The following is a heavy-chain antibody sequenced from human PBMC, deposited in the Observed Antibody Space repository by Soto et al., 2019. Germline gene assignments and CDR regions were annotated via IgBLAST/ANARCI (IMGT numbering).Heavy chain of an antibody. CDR2: ISYDGSNK. CDR1: GFTFSSYC. J-gene: IGHJ6*02. Sequence: LRLSCAASGFTFSSYCMHWVRQAPGKWLEWVAVISYDGSNKYYADSVKGRFTISRDNSKNTLYLQMNSLRAEDTAVYYCAKDGIGYSSSWNVYYYYSGMDVWGQRTTVTVSS. CDR3: AKDGIGYSSSWNVYYYYSGMDV. D-gene: IGHD6-13*01. V-gene: IGHV3-30*18.